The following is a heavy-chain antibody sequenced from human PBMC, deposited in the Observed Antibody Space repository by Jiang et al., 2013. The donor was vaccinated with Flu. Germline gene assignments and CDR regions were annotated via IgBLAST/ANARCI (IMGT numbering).Heavy chain of an antibody. CDR3: ARAAFDYSNQ. CDR1: GGSVSSGSYY. Sequence: LLKPSETLSLTCTVSGGSVSSGSYYWSWIRQPPGKGLEWIGYIYYSGSTNYNPSLKSRVTISVDTSKNQFSLKLSSVTAADTAVYYCARAAFDYSNQWGQGTLVTVSS. CDR2: IYYSGST. D-gene: IGHD4-11*01. V-gene: IGHV4-61*01. J-gene: IGHJ4*02.